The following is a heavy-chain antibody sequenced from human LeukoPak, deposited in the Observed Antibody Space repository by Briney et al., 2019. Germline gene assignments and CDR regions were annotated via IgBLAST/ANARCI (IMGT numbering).Heavy chain of an antibody. J-gene: IGHJ6*02. Sequence: ASVKVSCKASGYTFTGYYMHWVRQATGQGLEWMGWMNPNSGNTGYAQKFQGRVTMTRNTSISTAYMELSRLRSDDTAVYYCARTAAAGTGYYGMDVWGQGTTVTVSS. D-gene: IGHD6-13*01. CDR1: GYTFTGYY. CDR2: MNPNSGNT. CDR3: ARTAAAGTGYYGMDV. V-gene: IGHV1-8*02.